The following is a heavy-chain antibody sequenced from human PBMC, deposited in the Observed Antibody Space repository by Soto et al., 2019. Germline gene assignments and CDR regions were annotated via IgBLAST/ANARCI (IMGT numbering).Heavy chain of an antibody. D-gene: IGHD6-13*01. J-gene: IGHJ6*02. CDR2: IYHSGST. Sequence: TSETLSLTGAVSGGSISSSNWWSCVRQPPGKGLEWIGEIYHSGSTNYNPSLKSRVTISVDKSKNQFSLKLSSVTAADTAVYYCARLAAAGQQGMDVWGQGTTVSVSS. CDR3: ARLAAAGQQGMDV. V-gene: IGHV4-4*02. CDR1: GGSISSSNW.